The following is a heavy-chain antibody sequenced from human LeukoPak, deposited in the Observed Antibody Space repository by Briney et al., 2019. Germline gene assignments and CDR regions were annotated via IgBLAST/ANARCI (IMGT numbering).Heavy chain of an antibody. Sequence: ASVMVSCKASGYTFTSYGISWVRQAPGQGLEWMGWISAYNGNTNYAQKLQGRVTMTTDTSTSTAYMELRSLRSDDTAVYYCARGHSLGPGIAARDSRLYYWGQGTLVTVSS. J-gene: IGHJ4*02. V-gene: IGHV1-18*01. CDR1: GYTFTSYG. D-gene: IGHD6-6*01. CDR3: ARGHSLGPGIAARDSRLYY. CDR2: ISAYNGNT.